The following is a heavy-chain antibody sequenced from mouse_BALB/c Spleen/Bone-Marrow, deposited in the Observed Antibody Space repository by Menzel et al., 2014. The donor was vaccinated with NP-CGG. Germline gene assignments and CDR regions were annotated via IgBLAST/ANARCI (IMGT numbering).Heavy chain of an antibody. J-gene: IGHJ4*01. V-gene: IGHV14-3*02. Sequence: VQLQQSGAELVKPGASVKLSCTASGFNIKDTYMHWVEQRPEQGLGWIGRIDPANGNTKYDPKFQGKATITADTSSNTAYLQLSSLTSEDTAVYYCARPIFLWGQGTSVTVSS. CDR2: IDPANGNT. CDR3: ARPIFL. CDR1: GFNIKDTY.